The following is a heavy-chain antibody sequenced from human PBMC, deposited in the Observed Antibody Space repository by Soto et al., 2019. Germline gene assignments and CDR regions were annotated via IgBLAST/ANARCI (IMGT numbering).Heavy chain of an antibody. CDR1: GYTFTSYG. D-gene: IGHD3-10*01. Sequence: ASVKVSCKASGYTFTSYGISWVRQAPGQGLEWMGWISAYNGNTNYAQKLQGRVTMTTDTSTSTAYMELRSLRSDDTAVYYCARDGVGLGGDYYYYGMDVWGQGTTVTVSS. J-gene: IGHJ6*02. CDR2: ISAYNGNT. CDR3: ARDGVGLGGDYYYYGMDV. V-gene: IGHV1-18*01.